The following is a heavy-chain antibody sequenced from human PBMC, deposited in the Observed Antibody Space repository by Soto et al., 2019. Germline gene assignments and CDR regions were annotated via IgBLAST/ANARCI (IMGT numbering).Heavy chain of an antibody. D-gene: IGHD3-22*01. CDR2: ISGSGGST. J-gene: IGHJ4*02. CDR3: AKNGLVRASSGYYYDY. V-gene: IGHV3-23*01. Sequence: EVQLLESGGGLVQPGGSLRLSCAASGFTFSSYAMSWVRQAPGKGLEWVSAISGSGGSTYYADSVKGRFTISRDNSKNTLYLQMNSRRAEDTAVYYCAKNGLVRASSGYYYDYWGQGTLVTVSS. CDR1: GFTFSSYA.